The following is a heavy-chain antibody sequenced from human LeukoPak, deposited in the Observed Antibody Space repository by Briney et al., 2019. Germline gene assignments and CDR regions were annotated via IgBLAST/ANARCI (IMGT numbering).Heavy chain of an antibody. Sequence: SETLSLTCIVSGGSISSYYWSWIRQPPGKGLEWIGYIYYSGSTNYNPSLKSRVTISVDTSKNQFSLKLSSVTAADTAVYYCAREVYYYGSGSLGFDYWGQGTLVTVSS. V-gene: IGHV4-59*01. CDR3: AREVYYYGSGSLGFDY. CDR1: GGSISSYY. D-gene: IGHD3-10*01. J-gene: IGHJ4*02. CDR2: IYYSGST.